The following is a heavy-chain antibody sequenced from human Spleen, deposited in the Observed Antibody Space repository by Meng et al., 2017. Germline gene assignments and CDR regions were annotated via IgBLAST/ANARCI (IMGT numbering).Heavy chain of an antibody. Sequence: GVGEPGASVKFYCKASGYTFTSYAMNWVRQAPGQGLEWMGGIIPIFGTANYAQKFQGRVTITTDESTSTAYMELSSLRSEDTAVYYCARAIGYGGNSYGWYFDLWGRGTLVTVSS. CDR1: GYTFTSYA. J-gene: IGHJ2*01. D-gene: IGHD4-23*01. CDR2: IIPIFGTA. V-gene: IGHV1-69*05. CDR3: ARAIGYGGNSYGWYFDL.